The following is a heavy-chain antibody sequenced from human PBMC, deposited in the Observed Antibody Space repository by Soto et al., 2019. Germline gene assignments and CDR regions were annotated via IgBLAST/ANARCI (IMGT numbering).Heavy chain of an antibody. CDR3: ARDLKEGYFDL. Sequence: QVQLQESGPGLVKPSETLSLTCTVSGGSISSYYWSWIRQPPGKGLEWIGYFYYSGSTNYNPSLKSRVTISVDTSRNQLSLKLSSVTAADTAVYYCARDLKEGYFDLWGRGTLVTVSS. CDR2: FYYSGST. V-gene: IGHV4-59*01. CDR1: GGSISSYY. J-gene: IGHJ2*01.